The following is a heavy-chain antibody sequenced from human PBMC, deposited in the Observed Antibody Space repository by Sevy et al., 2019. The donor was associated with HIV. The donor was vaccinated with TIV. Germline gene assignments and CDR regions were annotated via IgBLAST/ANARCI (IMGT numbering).Heavy chain of an antibody. CDR2: ISYTGST. Sequence: SETLSLTCRVSGGSVSSTTYFWGWIRQPPGKGLEWIGTISYTGSTNYNPSLKSRVTISVETSKNQFSLKLNSVTAADTALYYCARHFDYPQAFDIWGQRTMVTVSS. D-gene: IGHD3-9*01. CDR3: ARHFDYPQAFDI. J-gene: IGHJ3*02. CDR1: GGSVSSTTYF. V-gene: IGHV4-39*01.